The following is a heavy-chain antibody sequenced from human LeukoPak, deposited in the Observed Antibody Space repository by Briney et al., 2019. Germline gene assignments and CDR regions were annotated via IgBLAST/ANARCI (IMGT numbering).Heavy chain of an antibody. J-gene: IGHJ5*02. V-gene: IGHV4-59*01. CDR2: IYYSGST. Sequence: KPSETLSLTCTVSGGSISSYYWSWIRQPLGKGLEWIGYIYYSGSTDYNPSLKSRVTISVDTSKNQFSLKLSSVTAADTAVYYCAREGSYGTGWFDPWGQGTLVTVSS. CDR3: AREGSYGTGWFDP. D-gene: IGHD5-18*01. CDR1: GGSISSYY.